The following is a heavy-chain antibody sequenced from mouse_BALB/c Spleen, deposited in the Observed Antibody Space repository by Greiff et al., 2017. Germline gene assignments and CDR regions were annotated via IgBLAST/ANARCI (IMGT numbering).Heavy chain of an antibody. CDR3: ANYYGWAMDY. CDR2: IDPSDSYT. D-gene: IGHD1-2*01. Sequence: QVQLQQPGAELVKPGASVKLSCKASGYTFTSYWMHWVKQRPGQGLEWIGEIDPSDSYTNYNQKFKGKATLTVDKSSSTAYMQLSSLTSEDSAVYYGANYYGWAMDYWGQGTSVTVAS. V-gene: IGHV1-69*02. J-gene: IGHJ4*01. CDR1: GYTFTSYW.